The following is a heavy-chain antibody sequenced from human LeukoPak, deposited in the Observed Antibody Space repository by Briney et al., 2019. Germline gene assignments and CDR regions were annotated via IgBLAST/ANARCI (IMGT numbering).Heavy chain of an antibody. CDR1: GFTFSSYA. V-gene: IGHV3-23*01. J-gene: IGHJ3*01. D-gene: IGHD2-15*01. Sequence: GGSLRLSCQFSGFTFSSYAMIWVRQAPGKGLEWTSGISNDGFRTFYTDAVKGRFSISRDNSKNTLHLQMNNLRVEDTATYYCAKQKLAVIVSQGFDVWGQGARVTVSS. CDR2: ISNDGFRT. CDR3: AKQKLAVIVSQGFDV.